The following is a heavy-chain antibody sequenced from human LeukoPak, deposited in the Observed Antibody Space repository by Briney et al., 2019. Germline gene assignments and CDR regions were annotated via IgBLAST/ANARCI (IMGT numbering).Heavy chain of an antibody. CDR1: GFTFSSYG. J-gene: IGHJ4*02. Sequence: GGSLRLSCAASGFTFSSYGMHWVRQAPGKGLEWVAVISYDGSNKYYADSVKGRFTISRDNSKNTLYLQMNSLRAEDTALYYCAKFGSPWGYSYDYFDYWGQGTLVTVSS. CDR2: ISYDGSNK. CDR3: AKFGSPWGYSYDYFDY. D-gene: IGHD5-18*01. V-gene: IGHV3-30*18.